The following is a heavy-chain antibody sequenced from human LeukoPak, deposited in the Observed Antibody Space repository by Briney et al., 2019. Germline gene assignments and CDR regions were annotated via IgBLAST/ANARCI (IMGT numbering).Heavy chain of an antibody. Sequence: SVKVSCKASGYTFTSYGISWVRQAPGQGLEWMGGIIPIFGTANYAQKFQDRVTITTDESTSTAYMELSSLRSEDTAVYYCAVAPAGKPLDYWGQGTLVTVSS. V-gene: IGHV1-69*05. CDR2: IIPIFGTA. D-gene: IGHD6-13*01. CDR1: GYTFTSYG. J-gene: IGHJ4*02. CDR3: AVAPAGKPLDY.